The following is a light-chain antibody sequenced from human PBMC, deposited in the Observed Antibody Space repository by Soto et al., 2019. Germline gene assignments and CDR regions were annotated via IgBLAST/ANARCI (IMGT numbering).Light chain of an antibody. J-gene: IGKJ4*01. CDR2: RAS. Sequence: DIQMTQSPSTLSASVGDRVTITCRASQSISGSLAWYQQKPGKAPDLLIYRASTLESGVPSRFSGSGSGTEFTLTISSLQPDDFATYYCQQYNSYSPLTFGGGTKVDNK. CDR3: QQYNSYSPLT. CDR1: QSISGS. V-gene: IGKV1-5*03.